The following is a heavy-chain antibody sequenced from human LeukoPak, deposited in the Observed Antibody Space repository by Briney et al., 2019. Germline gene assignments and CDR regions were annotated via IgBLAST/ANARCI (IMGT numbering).Heavy chain of an antibody. Sequence: GGSLRLSCTASGFTFGDYAMSWVRQAPGKGLEWVGFIRSKAYGGTTEYAASVKGRFTISRDDSKSIAYLQMNSLKTEDTAVYYCTSSALEYCSSTSCYSGHYYYYMDVWGKGTTVTVSS. V-gene: IGHV3-49*04. J-gene: IGHJ6*03. CDR2: IRSKAYGGTT. D-gene: IGHD2-2*02. CDR1: GFTFGDYA. CDR3: TSSALEYCSSTSCYSGHYYYYMDV.